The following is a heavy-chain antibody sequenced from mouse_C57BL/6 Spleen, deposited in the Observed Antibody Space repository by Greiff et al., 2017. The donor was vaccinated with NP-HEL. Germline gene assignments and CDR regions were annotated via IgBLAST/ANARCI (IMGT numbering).Heavy chain of an antibody. D-gene: IGHD2-4*01. V-gene: IGHV1-22*01. J-gene: IGHJ3*01. CDR3: AYDYDTWFAY. CDR1: GYTFTDYN. CDR2: INPNNGGT. Sequence: EVQLQQSGPELVKPGASVKMSCKASGYTFTDYNMHWVKQSHGKSLEWIGYINPNNGGTSYNQKFKGKATLTVNESSSTAYMELRSLTSEDSAVYYCAYDYDTWFAYWGQGTLVTVSA.